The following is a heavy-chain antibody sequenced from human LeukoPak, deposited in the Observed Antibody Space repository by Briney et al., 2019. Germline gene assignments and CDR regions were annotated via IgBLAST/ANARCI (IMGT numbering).Heavy chain of an antibody. Sequence: GGFLRLSCAASGFTFSDYYMVWIRQAPGKGLEWVAYISSGGDTFFYADSVKGRFTISRDNSGDSLYLQMNSLRAEDTAVYYCARGDGVYDYVWGRSYWGQGTLVTVSS. D-gene: IGHD3-16*01. J-gene: IGHJ4*02. CDR1: GFTFSDYY. V-gene: IGHV3-11*01. CDR3: ARGDGVYDYVWGRSY. CDR2: ISSGGDTF.